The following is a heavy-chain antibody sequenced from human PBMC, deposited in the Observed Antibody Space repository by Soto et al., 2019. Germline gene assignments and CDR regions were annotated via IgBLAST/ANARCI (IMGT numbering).Heavy chain of an antibody. V-gene: IGHV3-33*01. D-gene: IGHD3-3*01. Sequence: ESGGGVVQPGRSLRLSCAASGFTFSSYGMHWVRQAPGKGLEWVAVIWYDGSNKYYADSVKGRFTISRDNSKNTLYLQMNSLRAEDTAVYYCARGGFLEWLLYFDYWGQGTLVTVSS. J-gene: IGHJ4*02. CDR3: ARGGFLEWLLYFDY. CDR1: GFTFSSYG. CDR2: IWYDGSNK.